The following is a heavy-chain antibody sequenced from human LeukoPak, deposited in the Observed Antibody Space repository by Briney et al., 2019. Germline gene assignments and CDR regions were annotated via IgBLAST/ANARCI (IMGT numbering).Heavy chain of an antibody. CDR1: GGSISGSY. J-gene: IGHJ4*02. CDR3: ARHTYARPFDS. CDR2: IYYSGDG. D-gene: IGHD6-6*01. V-gene: IGHV4-59*08. Sequence: PSETLSLTCTVSGGSISGSYWSWIRQPPGKGLEWIGYIYYSGDGNYNPSLKSRATLSLDTSKNQFSLKVSSVTAADTAIYYCARHTYARPFDSWGQGTLVTVSS.